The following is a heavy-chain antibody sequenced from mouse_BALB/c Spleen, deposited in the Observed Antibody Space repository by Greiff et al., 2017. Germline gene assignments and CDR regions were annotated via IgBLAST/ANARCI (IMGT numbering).Heavy chain of an antibody. V-gene: IGHV5-17*02. Sequence: EVKLQESGGGLVQPGGSRKLSCAASGFTFSSFGMHWVRQAPEKGLEWVAYISSGSSTIYYADTVKGRFTISRDNPKNTLFLQMTSLRSEDTAMYYCARGSYGNYWFAYWGQGTLVTVSA. CDR3: ARGSYGNYWFAY. CDR2: ISSGSSTI. CDR1: GFTFSSFG. D-gene: IGHD2-1*01. J-gene: IGHJ3*01.